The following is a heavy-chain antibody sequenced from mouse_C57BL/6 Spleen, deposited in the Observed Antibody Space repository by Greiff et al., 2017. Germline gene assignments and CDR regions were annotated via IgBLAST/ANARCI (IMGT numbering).Heavy chain of an antibody. CDR3: ARQDYDYDGGAYAMDY. CDR2: IDPSDSYT. Sequence: QVQLQQSGAELVMPGASVKLSCKASGYTFTSYWMHWVKQRPGQGLEWIGEIDPSDSYTNYNQKFKGKSTLTVDKSSSTAYMQLSSLTSEDSAVDEGARQDYDYDGGAYAMDYWGQGTSVTVSS. V-gene: IGHV1-69*01. J-gene: IGHJ4*01. D-gene: IGHD2-3*01. CDR1: GYTFTSYW.